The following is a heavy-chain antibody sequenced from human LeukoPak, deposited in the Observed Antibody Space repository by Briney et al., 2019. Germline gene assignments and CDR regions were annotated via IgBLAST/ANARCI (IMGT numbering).Heavy chain of an antibody. V-gene: IGHV3-7*01. J-gene: IGHJ5*02. CDR2: IKQDGSEK. CDR1: GLTFSSYW. Sequence: PGGSLRLSCAASGLTFSSYWMSWVRQAPGKGLEWVANIKQDGSEKYYVDSVKGRFTISRDDAKNSLYLQMNSLRAEDTAVYYCASYYNHWGQGTLVTVSS. CDR3: ASYYNH. D-gene: IGHD1-26*01.